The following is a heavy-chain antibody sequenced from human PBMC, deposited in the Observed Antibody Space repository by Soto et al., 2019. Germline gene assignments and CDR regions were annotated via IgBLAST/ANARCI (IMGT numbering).Heavy chain of an antibody. CDR3: ARAAGILLWFGELPKDGMDV. CDR1: GYTFTSYA. CDR2: INAGNGNT. D-gene: IGHD3-10*01. J-gene: IGHJ6*02. V-gene: IGHV1-3*05. Sequence: QVQLVQSGAEEKKPGASVKVSCKASGYTFTSYAMHWVRQAPGQRLEWMGWINAGNGNTKYSHKFQGRVTITRDTSASTAYMELSSLRSEDTAVYYCARAAGILLWFGELPKDGMDVWGQGTTVTVSS.